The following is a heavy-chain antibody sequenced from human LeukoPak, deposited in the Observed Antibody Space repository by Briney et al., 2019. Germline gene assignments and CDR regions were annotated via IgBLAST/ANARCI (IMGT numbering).Heavy chain of an antibody. J-gene: IGHJ4*02. D-gene: IGHD2-15*01. CDR3: ARLEHISDGYCSGGSCYFDY. Sequence: GASVKVSCKASGYTFTSYGISWVRQAPGQGLEWMGWISAYNGNTNYAQKLQGRVTMTTDTSTSTAYMELRSLRSDDTAVYYCARLEHISDGYCSGGSCYFDYWGQGTLVTVSS. CDR2: ISAYNGNT. CDR1: GYTFTSYG. V-gene: IGHV1-18*01.